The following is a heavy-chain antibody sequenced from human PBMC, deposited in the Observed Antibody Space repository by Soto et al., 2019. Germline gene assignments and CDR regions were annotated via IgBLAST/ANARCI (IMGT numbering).Heavy chain of an antibody. J-gene: IGHJ4*02. CDR2: VRSDGDAT. Sequence: EVQVLESGGGLVQPGGSLRLSCAASGFTFSNYGMNWVRQAPGKGLEWVSGVRSDGDATYNAESVKGRFTVSRDGSKNTVYLQMNSLRVEDMAVYYCAKGKGVGATPDGANCWGQGTLVTVSS. V-gene: IGHV3-23*01. D-gene: IGHD1-26*01. CDR1: GFTFSNYG. CDR3: AKGKGVGATPDGANC.